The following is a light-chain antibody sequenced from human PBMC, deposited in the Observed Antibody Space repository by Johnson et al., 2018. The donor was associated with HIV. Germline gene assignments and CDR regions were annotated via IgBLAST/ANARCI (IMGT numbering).Light chain of an antibody. CDR1: SSNIGNNY. J-gene: IGLJ1*01. Sequence: QSVFTQPPSVSAAPGQKVTISCSGSSSNIGNNYVSWYQQLPGTAPKLLIYENNKRPSGIPDRFSGSKSGTSATLGITGLQTGDEADYYCGTWDSSLSGGFGTGTKVTVL. CDR2: ENN. V-gene: IGLV1-51*02. CDR3: GTWDSSLSGG.